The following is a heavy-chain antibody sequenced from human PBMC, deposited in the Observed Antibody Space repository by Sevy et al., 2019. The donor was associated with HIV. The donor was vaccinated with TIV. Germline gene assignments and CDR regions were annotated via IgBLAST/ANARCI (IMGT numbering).Heavy chain of an antibody. D-gene: IGHD3-3*01. CDR2: IYPGDSDT. V-gene: IGHV5-51*01. Sequence: GESLKISCKGSGYSFTNHWIAGVRQMPGRGLEWMGIIYPGDSDTTYSPSFQGQVTITADKSISTTYLQWTSLKASDTAIYYCARDLRGYYSSGMDVWGQGTTVTVSS. CDR1: GYSFTNHW. J-gene: IGHJ6*02. CDR3: ARDLRGYYSSGMDV.